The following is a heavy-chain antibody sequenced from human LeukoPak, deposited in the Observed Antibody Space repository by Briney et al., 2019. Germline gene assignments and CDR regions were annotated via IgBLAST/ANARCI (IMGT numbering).Heavy chain of an antibody. CDR2: ISGSGGST. D-gene: IGHD6-19*01. J-gene: IGHJ4*02. CDR3: ARRSGIAVAGAFDY. V-gene: IGHV3-23*01. Sequence: GGTLRLSCAASGFTFSSYAMSWVRQAPGKGLEWVSAISGSGGSTYYAHSVKGRFTISRDNSKNTLYLQMNSLRAEDTAVYYCARRSGIAVAGAFDYWGQGTLVTVSS. CDR1: GFTFSSYA.